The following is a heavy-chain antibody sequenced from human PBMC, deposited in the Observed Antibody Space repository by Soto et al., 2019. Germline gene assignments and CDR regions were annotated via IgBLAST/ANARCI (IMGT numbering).Heavy chain of an antibody. J-gene: IGHJ6*02. V-gene: IGHV4-34*01. CDR1: GGSFSGYY. D-gene: IGHD4-17*01. CDR3: ARGQPLRWYHYYYYYGMDV. Sequence: SETLSLTCAVYGGSFSGYYWSWIRQPPGKGLEWIGEINHSGSTNYNPSLKSRVTISVDTSKNQFSLKLSSVTAADTAVYYCARGQPLRWYHYYYYYGMDVWGRGTTVTVYS. CDR2: INHSGST.